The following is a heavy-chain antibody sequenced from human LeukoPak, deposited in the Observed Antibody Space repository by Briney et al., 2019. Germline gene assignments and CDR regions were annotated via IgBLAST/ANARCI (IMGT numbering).Heavy chain of an antibody. CDR3: ARHRGVVTPRPGWFDP. Sequence: SETLSLTCAVSGYSISSGYYWGWIRQPPGKGLEWIGSIYHSGSTYYNPSLKSRATISVDTSKNQFSLKLSSVTAADTAVYYCARHRGVVTPRPGWFDPWGQGTLVTVSS. V-gene: IGHV4-38-2*01. CDR2: IYHSGST. D-gene: IGHD4-23*01. CDR1: GYSISSGYY. J-gene: IGHJ5*02.